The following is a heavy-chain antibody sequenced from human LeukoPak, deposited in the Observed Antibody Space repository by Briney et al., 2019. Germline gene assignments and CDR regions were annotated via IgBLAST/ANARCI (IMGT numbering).Heavy chain of an antibody. CDR2: INPSGGST. CDR1: GYTFTSYY. D-gene: IGHD2-21*02. J-gene: IGHJ4*02. CDR3: ARVLIYCGGDCYDFDY. Sequence: ASVTVSCKASGYTFTSYYMHWVRQAPGQGLEWMGIINPSGGSTSYAQKFQGRATMTRDTSTSTVYMELSSLRSEDTAVYYCARVLIYCGGDCYDFDYWGQGTLVTVSS. V-gene: IGHV1-46*01.